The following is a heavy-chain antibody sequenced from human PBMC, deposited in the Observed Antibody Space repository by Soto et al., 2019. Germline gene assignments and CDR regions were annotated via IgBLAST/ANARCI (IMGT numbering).Heavy chain of an antibody. CDR2: IIPLLRTT. Sequence: QVQLVPSGAELKKPGSSVTVSCQASGGTFKTSGVSWVRQAPGQGLQWMGGIIPLLRTTDYAQNFQGRISISADESTNTVFMELTSLRSEDKAVYYWARDVLCGWVEKTYRDFDIWGQGTLVDGSS. V-gene: IGHV1-69*01. CDR3: ARDVLCGWVEKTYRDFDI. J-gene: IGHJ3*02. D-gene: IGHD1-26*01. CDR1: GGTFKTSG.